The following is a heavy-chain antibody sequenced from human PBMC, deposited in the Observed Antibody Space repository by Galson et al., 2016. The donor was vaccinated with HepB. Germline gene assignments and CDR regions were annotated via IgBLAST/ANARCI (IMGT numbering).Heavy chain of an antibody. Sequence: ATLSLTCAVSGGSITSANWWSWVRQPPGKGLEWIGEMYVGGTAYHHNPSLTSRVTLSLDKSKNQFSLNLISVPAADTAVYYCARHLAISGTTGFDCWGPGTLVTVSS. J-gene: IGHJ4*02. CDR2: MYVGGTAY. CDR1: GGSITSANW. CDR3: ARHLAISGTTGFDC. D-gene: IGHD1-20*01. V-gene: IGHV4-4*02.